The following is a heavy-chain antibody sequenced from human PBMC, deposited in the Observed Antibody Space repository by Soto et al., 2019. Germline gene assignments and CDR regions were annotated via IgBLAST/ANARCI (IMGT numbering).Heavy chain of an antibody. J-gene: IGHJ4*02. D-gene: IGHD3-22*01. CDR2: ISAYNGNT. CDR3: ARDVDPYYYDSSGYPPFDY. Sequence: ASVKVSCKASGYTFTSYGISWVRQAPGQGLEWMGWISAYNGNTNYAQKLQGRVTMTTDTSTSTAYMELRSLRSDDTAVYYCARDVDPYYYDSSGYPPFDYWGQGTPVTSPQ. CDR1: GYTFTSYG. V-gene: IGHV1-18*01.